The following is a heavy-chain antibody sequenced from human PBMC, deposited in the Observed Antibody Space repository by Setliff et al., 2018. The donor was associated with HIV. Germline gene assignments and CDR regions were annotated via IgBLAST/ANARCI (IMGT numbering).Heavy chain of an antibody. Sequence: SETLSLTCSISGGSMSSGSYFWSWIRQPAGKGLEWIGRIYTSGSTDYNPSLKSRLTISVDTPKNQFSLKLSSVTAADTAAYYCASHQHNFTGYYYYYYYMAVWGRGTMVTVSS. CDR3: ASHQHNFTGYYYYYYYMAV. V-gene: IGHV4-61*02. CDR1: GGSMSSGSYF. D-gene: IGHD3-9*01. CDR2: IYTSGST. J-gene: IGHJ6*03.